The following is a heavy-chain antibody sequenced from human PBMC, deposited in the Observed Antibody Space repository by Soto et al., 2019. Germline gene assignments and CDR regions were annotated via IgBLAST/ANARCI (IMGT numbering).Heavy chain of an antibody. V-gene: IGHV3-73*02. D-gene: IGHD2-15*01. CDR3: TRGPFYCSGGSCPRYYFDY. CDR2: IRSKANSYAT. CDR1: GFTFSGST. J-gene: IGHJ4*02. Sequence: EVQLVESGGGLVQPGGSLKLSCAASGFTFSGSTMHWVRQASGKGLEWVGRIRSKANSYATAYAASVKGRFTISRDDSKNTAYLQMNSLKTEDTAVYYCTRGPFYCSGGSCPRYYFDYWGQGTLVTVSS.